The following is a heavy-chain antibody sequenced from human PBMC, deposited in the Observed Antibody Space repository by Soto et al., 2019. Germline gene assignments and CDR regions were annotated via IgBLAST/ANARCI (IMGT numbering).Heavy chain of an antibody. Sequence: WWSLRLCCSASVFTCSSYAMSWLRQAPGKGLEWVSAISGSGGSTYYADSVKGRFTISRDNSKNTLYLQMNSLRAEDTAVYYCAKSGGRYSSSWVNFDYWGQGTLVTVSS. CDR2: ISGSGGST. CDR1: VFTCSSYA. V-gene: IGHV3-23*01. D-gene: IGHD6-13*01. CDR3: AKSGGRYSSSWVNFDY. J-gene: IGHJ4*02.